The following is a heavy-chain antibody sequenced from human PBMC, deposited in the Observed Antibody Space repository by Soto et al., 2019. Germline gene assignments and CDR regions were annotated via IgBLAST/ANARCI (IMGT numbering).Heavy chain of an antibody. V-gene: IGHV1-18*01. J-gene: IGHJ5*02. Sequence: ASVKVSCKASGYTFTSYGISWVRQAPGQGLEWMGWISAYNGNTNYAQKLQGRVTMTTDTSTSTAYMELRSLRSDDTAVYYCARDPSQITMVRGVITGMFEPWGQGTLVTLSS. CDR3: ARDPSQITMVRGVITGMFEP. CDR1: GYTFTSYG. CDR2: ISAYNGNT. D-gene: IGHD3-10*01.